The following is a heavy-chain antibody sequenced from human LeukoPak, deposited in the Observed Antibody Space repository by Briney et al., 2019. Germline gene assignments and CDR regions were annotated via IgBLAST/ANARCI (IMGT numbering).Heavy chain of an antibody. J-gene: IGHJ4*02. CDR3: ASAEPRGIIWYPY. V-gene: IGHV4-4*02. D-gene: IGHD6-13*01. CDR1: GAPISSNNW. Sequence: SGTLSLTCAVSGAPISSNNWWWSWVRQPPWKGLEWIGEIYHSGSTNYNPSLKSRVTMSVDKSKNQFSLKLSSVTAADTAVYYCASAEPRGIIWYPYWGQGTLVTVSS. CDR2: IYHSGST.